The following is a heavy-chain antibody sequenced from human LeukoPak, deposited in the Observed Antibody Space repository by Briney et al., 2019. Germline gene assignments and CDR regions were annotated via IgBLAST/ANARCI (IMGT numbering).Heavy chain of an antibody. CDR3: ARGSVAGTHYYYYMDV. V-gene: IGHV1-69*05. D-gene: IGHD6-19*01. Sequence: ASVKVSCKASGGTFSSYAISWVRQAPGQGLEWMGGIIPIFGTANYAQKFQGGVTITTDESTSTAYMELSSLRSEDTAVYYCARGSVAGTHYYYYMDVWGKGTTVTVSS. J-gene: IGHJ6*03. CDR2: IIPIFGTA. CDR1: GGTFSSYA.